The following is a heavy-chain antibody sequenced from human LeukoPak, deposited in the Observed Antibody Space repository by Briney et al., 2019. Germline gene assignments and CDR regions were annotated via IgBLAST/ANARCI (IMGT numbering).Heavy chain of an antibody. D-gene: IGHD5-12*01. Sequence: PSETLSLTCTVSGGSICSYYCSWIRQPPGKGLEWIGYIYYSGSTNYNPSLKSRVTISVDTSKNQFSLKLSSVTAADTAVYYCARGGGYDAYYYYYYTDVWGKGTTVTDSS. J-gene: IGHJ6*03. CDR2: IYYSGST. CDR1: GGSICSYY. CDR3: ARGGGYDAYYYYYYTDV. V-gene: IGHV4-59*01.